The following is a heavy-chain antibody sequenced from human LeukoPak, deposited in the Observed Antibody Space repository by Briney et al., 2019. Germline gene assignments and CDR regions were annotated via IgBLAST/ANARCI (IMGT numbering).Heavy chain of an antibody. CDR3: ARDGDGDSDNWFDP. J-gene: IGHJ5*02. D-gene: IGHD7-27*01. Sequence: GGSLRLSCEASVFIFSTYTMNWVRQAPRKGLEWVSSISSGSHYIYYADSVKGRFTLSRDNAKNSLYLQMHSLRAEDTAVYYCARDGDGDSDNWFDPWGQGTLVTVSS. CDR2: ISSGSHYI. CDR1: VFIFSTYT. V-gene: IGHV3-21*01.